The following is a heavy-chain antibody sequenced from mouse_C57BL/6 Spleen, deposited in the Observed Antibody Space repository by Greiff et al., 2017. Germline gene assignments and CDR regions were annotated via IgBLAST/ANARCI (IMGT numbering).Heavy chain of an antibody. CDR1: GYTFTSYW. Sequence: VQLQQPGAELVKPGASVKMSCKASGYTFTSYWITWVKQRPGQGLEWIGDIYPGSGSTNYNEKFKSKATLTVDTSSSTAYMQLSSLTSEDSAVYYCARLVYDGYYVGAMDYWGQGTSVTVSS. D-gene: IGHD2-3*01. CDR2: IYPGSGST. CDR3: ARLVYDGYYVGAMDY. V-gene: IGHV1-55*01. J-gene: IGHJ4*01.